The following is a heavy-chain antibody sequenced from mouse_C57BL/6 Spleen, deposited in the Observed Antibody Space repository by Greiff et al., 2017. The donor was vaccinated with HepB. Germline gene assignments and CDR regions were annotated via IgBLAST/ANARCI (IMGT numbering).Heavy chain of an antibody. Sequence: VQLQQPGAELVKPGASVKLSCKASGYTFTSYWMQWVKQRPGQGLEWIGEIVPSDSYTNYNQKFKGKATLTVDTSSSTAYMQLSSLTSEDSAVYYCARRDYGSSYYYAMDYWGQGTSVTVSS. J-gene: IGHJ4*01. CDR1: GYTFTSYW. D-gene: IGHD1-1*01. CDR3: ARRDYGSSYYYAMDY. CDR2: IVPSDSYT. V-gene: IGHV1-50*01.